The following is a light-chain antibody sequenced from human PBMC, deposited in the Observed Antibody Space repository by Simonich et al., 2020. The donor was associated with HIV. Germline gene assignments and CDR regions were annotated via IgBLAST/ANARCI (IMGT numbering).Light chain of an antibody. CDR2: WTS. CDR3: QQYYSTPA. Sequence: DILMTQSPDSLAVSLGERATINCKSSQSVLYSSNNKNYLAWYQQKPGQPPKLIIYWTSTRESGVPDRFSGSGSGTDFTLTISSLQAEDVAVYYCQQYYSTPAFGQGTKVEIK. J-gene: IGKJ1*01. V-gene: IGKV4-1*01. CDR1: QSVLYSSNNKNY.